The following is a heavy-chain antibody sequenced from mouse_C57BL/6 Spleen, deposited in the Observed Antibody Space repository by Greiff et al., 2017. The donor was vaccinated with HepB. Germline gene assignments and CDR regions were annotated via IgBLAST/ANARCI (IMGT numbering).Heavy chain of an antibody. D-gene: IGHD1-1*01. Sequence: VQLQQSGAELVRPGASVTLSCKASGYTFTDYEMHWVKQTPVHGLEWIGAIDPETGGTAYNQKFKGKAILTADKSSSTAYMELRSLTSEDSAVYYCTRQGTSYGNFFDYWGQGTTLTVSS. CDR2: IDPETGGT. V-gene: IGHV1-15*01. CDR3: TRQGTSYGNFFDY. J-gene: IGHJ2*01. CDR1: GYTFTDYE.